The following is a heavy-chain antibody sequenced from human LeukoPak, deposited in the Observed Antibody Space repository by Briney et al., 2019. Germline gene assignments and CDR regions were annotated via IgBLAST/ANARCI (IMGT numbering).Heavy chain of an antibody. J-gene: IGHJ5*02. Sequence: SETLSLTCAVYGGSFSGYYWSWIRQPPGKGLEWIGEINHSGSTNYNPSLKSRGTISVDTSKNQFSLKLSSVTAADTAVYYCAREPSVFYGSGRFYPSGQGTLFSVSS. V-gene: IGHV4-34*01. CDR1: GGSFSGYY. D-gene: IGHD2/OR15-2a*01. CDR3: AREPSVFYGSGRFYP. CDR2: INHSGST.